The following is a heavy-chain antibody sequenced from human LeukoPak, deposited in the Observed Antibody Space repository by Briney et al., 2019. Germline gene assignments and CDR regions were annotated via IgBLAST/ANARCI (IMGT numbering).Heavy chain of an antibody. D-gene: IGHD4-23*01. CDR3: AKDDYGGNPGAFDI. Sequence: GGSLRLSCAASGFTFSSYAMSWVRQAPGRGLAWVSAIGGSGDSTYYADSVKGRFTISRDNSKNTLYLQMNSLRADDTAVYYCAKDDYGGNPGAFDIWGQGTMVTVSS. V-gene: IGHV3-23*01. CDR2: IGGSGDST. J-gene: IGHJ3*02. CDR1: GFTFSSYA.